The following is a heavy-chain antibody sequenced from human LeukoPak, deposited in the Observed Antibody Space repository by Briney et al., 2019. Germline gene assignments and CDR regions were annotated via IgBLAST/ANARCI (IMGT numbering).Heavy chain of an antibody. D-gene: IGHD1-14*01. CDR3: ARGRKSGGYFYYMDV. V-gene: IGHV1-18*01. CDR1: GYTFSRYG. Sequence: ASVKVSCKASGYTFSRYGISWVRQAPGQGLEWMGWISDYNGDTNYAQKVQGRVTMTTDTSTSTAYMELRSLRSDDTAVYYCARGRKSGGYFYYMDVWGKGTTVTVSS. J-gene: IGHJ6*03. CDR2: ISDYNGDT.